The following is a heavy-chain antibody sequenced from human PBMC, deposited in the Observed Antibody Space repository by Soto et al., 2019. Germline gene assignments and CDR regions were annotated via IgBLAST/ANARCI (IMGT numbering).Heavy chain of an antibody. CDR2: INWNGGST. CDR1: GFTFDDYG. J-gene: IGHJ4*02. CDR3: GIDLSGSVPFDY. Sequence: EVQLVESGGGVVRPGGSLRLSCAASGFTFDDYGMSWVRQAPGKGLEGVSGINWNGGSTGYADSVKGRFTISRDNAKNSLDMQINSLRAEDTALYYCGIDLSGSVPFDYWGQGTLFTVSS. D-gene: IGHD5-12*01. V-gene: IGHV3-20*04.